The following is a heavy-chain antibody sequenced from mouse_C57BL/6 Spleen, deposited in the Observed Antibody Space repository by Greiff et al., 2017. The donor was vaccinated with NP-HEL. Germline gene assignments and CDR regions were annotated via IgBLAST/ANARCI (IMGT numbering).Heavy chain of an antibody. CDR3: TRSSSYYYFDY. Sequence: QVQLQQSGAELVRPGASVTLSCKASGYTFTDYEMHWVKQTPVHGLEWIGAIDPETGGTAYNQKFKGKAILTADKSSSTAYMELRSLTSEDSAVYYCTRSSSYYYFDYWGQGTTLTVSS. CDR1: GYTFTDYE. CDR2: IDPETGGT. D-gene: IGHD1-1*01. J-gene: IGHJ2*01. V-gene: IGHV1-15*01.